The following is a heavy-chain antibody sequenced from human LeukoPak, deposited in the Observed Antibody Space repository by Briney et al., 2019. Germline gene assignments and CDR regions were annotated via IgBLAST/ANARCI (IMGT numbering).Heavy chain of an antibody. D-gene: IGHD2-21*02. V-gene: IGHV4-34*01. CDR1: GGSFNGYY. CDR2: IYHSGST. Sequence: TSGTLSLTCAVYGGSFNGYYWSWIRQPSGKGLEWIGEIYHSGSTNYNPSLKSRVTISVDKSKNQFSLKLSSVTAADTAVYYCARDEGGGDSGYFDYWGQGTLVTVSS. CDR3: ARDEGGGDSGYFDY. J-gene: IGHJ4*02.